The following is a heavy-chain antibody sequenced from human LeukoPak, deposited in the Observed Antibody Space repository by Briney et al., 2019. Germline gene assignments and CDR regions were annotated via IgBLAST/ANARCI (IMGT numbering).Heavy chain of an antibody. J-gene: IGHJ4*02. CDR3: VGRYCTSTSCPYYFDY. D-gene: IGHD2-2*01. V-gene: IGHV3-64D*06. CDR2: ISSNGVT. CDR1: GFTFSSYA. Sequence: PGRSLRLSCSASGFTFSSYAMHWVRQAPGKGLEFVSAISSNGVTYYADSVKGRFTISRDNSKSTLSLQMSSLRAEDTAVYYCVGRYCTSTSCPYYFDYWGQGTLVTVSS.